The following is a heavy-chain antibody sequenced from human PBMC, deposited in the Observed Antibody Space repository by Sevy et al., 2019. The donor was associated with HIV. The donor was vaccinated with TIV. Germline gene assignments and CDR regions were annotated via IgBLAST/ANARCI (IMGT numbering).Heavy chain of an antibody. CDR2: IRYDGSNK. D-gene: IGHD3-3*01. V-gene: IGHV3-33*01. J-gene: IGHJ6*02. CDR3: ARDRLGITISAEWGGGMDV. CDR1: GFTLSSYG. Sequence: GGSLRLSCAASGFTLSSYGMHWVRQAPGKGLEWVAVIRYDGSNKYYADSVKGRFTISRDNSKNTLYLQMNSLEAEDTDVYYCARDRLGITISAEWGGGMDVWGQGTTVTVSS.